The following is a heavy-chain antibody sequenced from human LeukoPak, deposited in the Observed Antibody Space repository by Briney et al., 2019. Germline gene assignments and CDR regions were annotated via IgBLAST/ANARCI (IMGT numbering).Heavy chain of an antibody. CDR1: GGSISSYY. Sequence: SGTLSLTCTVSGGSISSYYWSWIRQPPGKGLEWIGYIYYSGSTNYNPSLKSRATISVDTSKNQFSLKLSSVTAADTAVYYCARAAHHYDIFWFDPWGQGTLVTVSS. J-gene: IGHJ5*02. CDR2: IYYSGST. CDR3: ARAAHHYDIFWFDP. V-gene: IGHV4-59*01. D-gene: IGHD3-9*01.